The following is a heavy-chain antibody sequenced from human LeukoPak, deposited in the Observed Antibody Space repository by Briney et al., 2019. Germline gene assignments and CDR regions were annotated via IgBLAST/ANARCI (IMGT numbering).Heavy chain of an antibody. CDR1: GFTFSSHS. CDR2: ISSSSSTI. V-gene: IGHV3-48*01. CDR3: ARTQYSGSYYDAFDI. J-gene: IGHJ3*02. D-gene: IGHD1-26*01. Sequence: GGSLRLSCAASGFTFSSHSMNWVRQAPGKGLEWVSYISSSSSTIYYADSVKGRFTISRDNSKNTLYLQMNSLRAEDTAVYYCARTQYSGSYYDAFDIWGQGTMVTVSS.